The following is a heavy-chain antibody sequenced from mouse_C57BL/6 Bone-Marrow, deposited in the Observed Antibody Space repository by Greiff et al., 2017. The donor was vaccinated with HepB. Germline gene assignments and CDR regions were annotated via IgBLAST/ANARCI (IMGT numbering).Heavy chain of an antibody. CDR3: ARRWDGFDY. J-gene: IGHJ2*01. CDR2: FSSGGSYT. CDR1: GFTFSSYG. D-gene: IGHD4-1*01. Sequence: EVMLVESGGDLVKPGGSLKLSCAASGFTFSSYGMSWVRQTPDKRLEWVATFSSGGSYTYYPDSVKGRFTISRDNAKNTLYLQMSSLKSEDTAMYYCARRWDGFDYWGQGTTLTVSS. V-gene: IGHV5-6*02.